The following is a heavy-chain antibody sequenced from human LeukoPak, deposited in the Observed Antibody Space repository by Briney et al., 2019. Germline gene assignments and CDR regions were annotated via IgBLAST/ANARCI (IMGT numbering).Heavy chain of an antibody. J-gene: IGHJ4*02. CDR3: ARVVVPAATDY. CDR2: INHSGST. D-gene: IGHD2-2*01. CDR1: GGSFSGHY. Sequence: SEALSLTCAVYGGSFSGHYWSWIRQPPGKGLEWIGEINHSGSTNYNPSLKSRVTISVDTSKNQFSLKLSSVTAADTAVYYCARVVVPAATDYWGQGTLVTVSS. V-gene: IGHV4-34*01.